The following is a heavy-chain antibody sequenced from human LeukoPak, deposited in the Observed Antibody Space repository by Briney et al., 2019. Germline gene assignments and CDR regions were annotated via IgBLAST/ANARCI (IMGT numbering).Heavy chain of an antibody. J-gene: IGHJ4*02. D-gene: IGHD4-17*01. CDR1: GGSISSGSYY. CDR2: IYTSGST. CDR3: AGRTVLFDY. V-gene: IGHV4-61*02. Sequence: SETLSLTCTVSGGSISSGSYYWSWIRQPAGKGLEWIGRIYTSGSTNYNPSLKSRVTISVDTSKNQLSLKLSSVTAADTAVYYCAGRTVLFDYWGQGTLVTVSS.